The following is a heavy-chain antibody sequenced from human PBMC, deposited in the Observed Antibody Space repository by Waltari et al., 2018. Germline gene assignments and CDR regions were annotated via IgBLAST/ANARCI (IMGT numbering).Heavy chain of an antibody. Sequence: QVQLVQSGAEVKKPGASVKVSCKASGYTFTGYYMHWVRQAPGQGLEWMGRINPNSGGTNYAQKFQGRVTMTRDTSISTAYMELSRLRSDDTAVYYCARGVGGVYCSGGSCYLFDYWGQGTLVTVSS. CDR1: GYTFTGYY. J-gene: IGHJ4*02. D-gene: IGHD2-15*01. CDR3: ARGVGGVYCSGGSCYLFDY. CDR2: INPNSGGT. V-gene: IGHV1-2*06.